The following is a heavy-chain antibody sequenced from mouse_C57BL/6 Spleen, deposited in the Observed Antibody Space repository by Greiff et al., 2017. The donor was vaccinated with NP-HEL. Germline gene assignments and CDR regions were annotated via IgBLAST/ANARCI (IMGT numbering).Heavy chain of an antibody. Sequence: QVQLKQSGAELVKPGASVKISCKASGYAFSSYWMNWVKQRPGKGLEWIGQIYPGDGDTNYNGKFKGKATLTADKSSSTAYMQLSSLTSEDSAVYFCARSYYGSYAMDYWGQGTSVTVSS. CDR2: IYPGDGDT. J-gene: IGHJ4*01. V-gene: IGHV1-80*01. CDR1: GYAFSSYW. D-gene: IGHD1-1*01. CDR3: ARSYYGSYAMDY.